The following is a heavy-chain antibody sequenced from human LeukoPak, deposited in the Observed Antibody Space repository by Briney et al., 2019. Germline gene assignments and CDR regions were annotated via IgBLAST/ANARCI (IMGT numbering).Heavy chain of an antibody. CDR1: GFTFSDHY. CDR2: IRNKADSYTT. D-gene: IGHD4-17*01. Sequence: GGSLRLSCAASGFTFSDHYMDWVRQAPGKGLEWVGRIRNKADSYTTEYAASVKGRFTISRDDSKNSLHLQMNSLKTEDTAVYYCARVLKRVYGDNAIDYWGQGTLVTVSS. V-gene: IGHV3-72*01. J-gene: IGHJ4*02. CDR3: ARVLKRVYGDNAIDY.